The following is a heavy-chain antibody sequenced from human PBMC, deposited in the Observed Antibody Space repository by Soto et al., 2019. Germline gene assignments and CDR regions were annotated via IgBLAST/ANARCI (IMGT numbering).Heavy chain of an antibody. CDR2: ISWDGGST. CDR1: GFTFDDYT. CDR3: AKDAKGSRLGELTSNDPNFDY. Sequence: GGSLRLSCAASGFTFDDYTMHWVRQAPGKGLEWVSLISWDGGSTYYADSVKGRFTISRDNSKNSLYLQMNSLRTEDTALYYCAKDAKGSRLGELTSNDPNFDYWGQGTLVTVSS. D-gene: IGHD3-16*02. J-gene: IGHJ4*02. V-gene: IGHV3-43*01.